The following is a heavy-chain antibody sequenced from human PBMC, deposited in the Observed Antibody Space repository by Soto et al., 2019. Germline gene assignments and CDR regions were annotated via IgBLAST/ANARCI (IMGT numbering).Heavy chain of an antibody. CDR3: ARESEDLTSNFDY. CDR1: GFTFTRYS. J-gene: IGHJ4*02. CDR2: ISSTTNYI. Sequence: GGSLRLSCAASGFTFTRYSMNWVRQAPGKGLEWVSSISSTTNYIYYADSMKGRFTVSRGNAKNSVYLEMNSLSAEDTAVYYCARESEDLTSNFDYWGQGTLVTVSS. V-gene: IGHV3-21*01.